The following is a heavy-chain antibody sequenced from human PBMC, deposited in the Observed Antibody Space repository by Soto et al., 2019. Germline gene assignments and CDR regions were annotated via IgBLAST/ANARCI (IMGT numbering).Heavy chain of an antibody. CDR2: INAGNGNT. CDR3: ARLKAGYYGMDV. V-gene: IGHV1-3*01. Sequence: ASVKVSCKASGCTFTSYAMHWVRQAPRQRLEWMGWINAGNGNTKYSQKFQGRVTITRDTSASTAYMELSSLRSEDTAVYYCARLKAGYYGMDVWGQGTTVTVSS. CDR1: GCTFTSYA. D-gene: IGHD3-10*01. J-gene: IGHJ6*02.